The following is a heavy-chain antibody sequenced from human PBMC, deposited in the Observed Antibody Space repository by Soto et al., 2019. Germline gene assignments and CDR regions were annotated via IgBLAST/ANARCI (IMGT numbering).Heavy chain of an antibody. V-gene: IGHV1-3*01. CDR3: ARAYSSSWYAD. Sequence: QVQLVQSGAEVKKPGASVKVSCKASGYTYTSYAMHWVRQAPGQRLEWMGWINAGNGNTKYSQKFQGRVTITRDTSASTAYMELSSLRSEDTAVYYCARAYSSSWYADWGQGTLVTVSS. CDR2: INAGNGNT. J-gene: IGHJ4*02. CDR1: GYTYTSYA. D-gene: IGHD6-13*01.